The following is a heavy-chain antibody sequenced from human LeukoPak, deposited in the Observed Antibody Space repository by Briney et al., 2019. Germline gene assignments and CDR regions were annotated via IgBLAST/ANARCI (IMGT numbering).Heavy chain of an antibody. CDR2: IYTSGST. V-gene: IGHV4-4*07. CDR1: GGSISNYY. J-gene: IGHJ3*02. D-gene: IGHD1-14*01. Sequence: SETLSLTCTVSGGSISNYYWSWVRQSAGKGLEWIGHIYTSGSTNYNPSLKSRVTMSVDTSKNQFSLTVSSVTAADTAVYYCARYGNAFDIWGQGTMVTVSS. CDR3: ARYGNAFDI.